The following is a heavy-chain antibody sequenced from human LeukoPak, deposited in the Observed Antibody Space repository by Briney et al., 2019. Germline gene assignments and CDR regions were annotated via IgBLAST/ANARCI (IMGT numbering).Heavy chain of an antibody. V-gene: IGHV4-59*01. CDR2: IYYSGST. CDR1: GGSISSYY. Sequence: SETLSLTCTDSGGSISSYYWSWIRQRPGKGLEWIGYIYYSGSTNYNTSLKSRVTISVDTSKNQFSLKLTSVTAADTAVYYCAREEPQTTVPEGMDVWGEGTTVTVSS. CDR3: AREEPQTTVPEGMDV. J-gene: IGHJ6*04. D-gene: IGHD4-17*01.